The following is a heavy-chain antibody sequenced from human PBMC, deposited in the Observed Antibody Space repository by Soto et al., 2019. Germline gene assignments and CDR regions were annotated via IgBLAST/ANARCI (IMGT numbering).Heavy chain of an antibody. CDR1: GYTFTSYD. J-gene: IGHJ4*02. CDR3: ARRAETNGWNGFGADKYYFDF. Sequence: ASVKVSCKASGYTFTSYDIYWVRQATGQGLEWMGWMNPNTGNSGYAQKFQGRVTMTSGTSISTAHMELSSLRSEDTAVYYCARRAETNGWNGFGADKYYFDFWGQGTLVTVSS. V-gene: IGHV1-8*01. CDR2: MNPNTGNS. D-gene: IGHD1-1*01.